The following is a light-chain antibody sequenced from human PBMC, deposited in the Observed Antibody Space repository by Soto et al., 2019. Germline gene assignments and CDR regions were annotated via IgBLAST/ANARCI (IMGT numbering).Light chain of an antibody. CDR1: SSDVGGYNY. J-gene: IGLJ2*01. Sequence: QSVLTQPASVSGSPGQSITLSCTGTSSDVGGYNYVSWYQQYPGKAPKVMIYEVNNRPSGVSNRFSGSKSGNTASLTISGLQAEDEADYYCSSYAGSTPVVFGGGTKVTVL. V-gene: IGLV2-14*01. CDR3: SSYAGSTPVV. CDR2: EVN.